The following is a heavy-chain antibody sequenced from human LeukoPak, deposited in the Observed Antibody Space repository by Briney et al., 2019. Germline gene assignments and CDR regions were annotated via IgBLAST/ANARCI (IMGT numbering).Heavy chain of an antibody. CDR3: ARDDCSTTPCYAY. CDR1: GFTFSSHS. CDR2: IWYDGSKT. V-gene: IGHV3-33*08. Sequence: GGSLRLSCAASGFTFSSHSMNWVRQAPGKGLEWVAAIWYDGSKTSYTDSVKGRFTVSRDISKNTVYLQMNGLKAEDTAVYYCARDDCSTTPCYAYWGQGTLVTVSS. J-gene: IGHJ4*02. D-gene: IGHD2-2*01.